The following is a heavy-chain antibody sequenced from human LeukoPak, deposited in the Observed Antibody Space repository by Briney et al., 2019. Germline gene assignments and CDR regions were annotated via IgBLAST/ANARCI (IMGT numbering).Heavy chain of an antibody. CDR3: AKQSTASGSWDY. Sequence: GGSLRLSCAASGFTFDNNAMTWVRQAPGEGREWVSAISGGSGNTYYADSVKGRFTISRDNSKSTLYLQLNSLRAEDTAVYYCAKQSTASGSWDYWGQGTLLTVSS. CDR2: ISGGSGNT. V-gene: IGHV3-23*01. CDR1: GFTFDNNA. D-gene: IGHD2-21*01. J-gene: IGHJ4*02.